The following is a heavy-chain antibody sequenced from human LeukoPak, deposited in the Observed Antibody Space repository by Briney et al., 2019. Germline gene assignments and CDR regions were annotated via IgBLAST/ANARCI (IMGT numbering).Heavy chain of an antibody. V-gene: IGHV3-7*01. CDR1: GFTFNRYA. J-gene: IGHJ5*02. CDR3: ARVNWFDP. CDR2: IKQDGSEK. Sequence: PGGSLRLSCAASGFTFNRYAMHWVRQAPGKGLEWVANIKQDGSEKYYVDSVKGRFTISRDNAKNSLYLQMNSLRAEDTAVYYCARVNWFDPWGQGTLVTVSS.